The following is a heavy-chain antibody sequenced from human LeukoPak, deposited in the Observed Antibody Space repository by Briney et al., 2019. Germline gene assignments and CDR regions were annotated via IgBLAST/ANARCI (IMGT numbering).Heavy chain of an antibody. V-gene: IGHV4-4*07. Sequence: KASETLSLTCAVSGGSFSGYYWSWIRQPAGKGLEWIGRIYTSGSTNYNPSLKSRVTMSVDTSKNQFSLKLSSVTAADTAVYYCARDMNPPSFTFGGVIVSNWFDPWGQGTLVTVSS. CDR1: GGSFSGYY. J-gene: IGHJ5*02. D-gene: IGHD3-16*02. CDR3: ARDMNPPSFTFGGVIVSNWFDP. CDR2: IYTSGST.